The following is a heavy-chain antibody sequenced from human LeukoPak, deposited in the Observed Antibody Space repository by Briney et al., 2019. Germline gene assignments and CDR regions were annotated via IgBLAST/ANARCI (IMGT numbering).Heavy chain of an antibody. CDR3: ALTVLGVVYYFDN. CDR2: ISHDGTNK. D-gene: IGHD2-8*01. CDR1: GFTFNYYA. V-gene: IGHV3-30*04. Sequence: GGSLRLSCAASGFTFNYYAMHWVRQAPGKGLEWVAVISHDGTNKYYAESVRGRFTISRDNSRNTLYLYMNSLRDADTAVYYCALTVLGVVYYFDNWGQGTLVTVSS. J-gene: IGHJ4*02.